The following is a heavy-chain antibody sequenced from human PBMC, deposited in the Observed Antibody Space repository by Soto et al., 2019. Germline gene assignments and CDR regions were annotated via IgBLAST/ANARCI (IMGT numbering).Heavy chain of an antibody. D-gene: IGHD6-19*01. Sequence: SVKVSCKASGYTFTSYGISWVRQAPGQGLEWMGWISAYNGNTNYAQKLQGRVTMATDTSTSTAYMELRSLRSDDTAVYYCARGLQGAVAGTSYYYYYGMDVWGQGTTVTVSS. J-gene: IGHJ6*02. CDR3: ARGLQGAVAGTSYYYYYGMDV. CDR2: ISAYNGNT. V-gene: IGHV1-18*01. CDR1: GYTFTSYG.